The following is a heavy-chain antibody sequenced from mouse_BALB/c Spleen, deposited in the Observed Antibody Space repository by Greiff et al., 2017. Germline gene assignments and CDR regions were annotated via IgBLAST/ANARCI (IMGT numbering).Heavy chain of an antibody. CDR2: ISYDGSN. V-gene: IGHV3-6*02. CDR1: GYSITRGSY. D-gene: IGHD3-3*01. Sequence: EVHLVESGPGLVKPSQSLSLTCSVTGYSITRGSYWTWIRQFPGNTLEWMGYISYDGSNNYNPSLKNRISITRDTSKNQFFLKLNSVTTEDTATYYCARDEAVCGAYWGQGTLVTVSA. CDR3: ARDEAVCGAY. J-gene: IGHJ3*01.